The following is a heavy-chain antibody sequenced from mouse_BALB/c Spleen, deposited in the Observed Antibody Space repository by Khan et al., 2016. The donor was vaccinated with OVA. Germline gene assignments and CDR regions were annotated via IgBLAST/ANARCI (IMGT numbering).Heavy chain of an antibody. CDR2: ISSTGST. Sequence: EVELVESGPGLVKPSQSLSLTCTVTGYSITSDYAWNWIRQLPGNKLEWMGYISSTGSTSYNPSLKSRISITRDTSKNQFFLQLKSVTTEDTATYYSARSLYYSYGYALDCWGRGTSVTVAS. CDR3: ARSLYYSYGYALDC. D-gene: IGHD2-14*01. V-gene: IGHV3-2*02. J-gene: IGHJ4*01. CDR1: GYSITSDYA.